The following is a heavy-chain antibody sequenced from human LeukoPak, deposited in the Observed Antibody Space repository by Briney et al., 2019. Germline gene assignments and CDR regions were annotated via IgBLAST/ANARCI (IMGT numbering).Heavy chain of an antibody. J-gene: IGHJ6*02. Sequence: SETLSLSCTVSGGSISSSSYYCGWIRQPPGKGLEWIGSIYYSGSTYYNPSLNSRVTISVDTSKNQFSLKLSSVTAADTAVYYCARHPTSGYYYYGMDVWGQGTTVTVSS. CDR1: GGSISSSSYY. V-gene: IGHV4-39*01. D-gene: IGHD3-10*01. CDR3: ARHPTSGYYYYGMDV. CDR2: IYYSGST.